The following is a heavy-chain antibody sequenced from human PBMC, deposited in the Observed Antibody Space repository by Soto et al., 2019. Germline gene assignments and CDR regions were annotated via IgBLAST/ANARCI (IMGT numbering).Heavy chain of an antibody. D-gene: IGHD3-3*01. Sequence: QVQLQESGPGLVQTSQTLSLTCTVSGGSLSSDDYYWTWVRQPPGKGLEWIGNIHDTATTSYNPSLKSRLILSVDTSSNQFSLRLKSVTATDTAVYFCASQYYDFSSGALDFWGQGILVPVSS. J-gene: IGHJ4*02. CDR2: IHDTATT. V-gene: IGHV4-30-4*01. CDR3: ASQYYDFSSGALDF. CDR1: GGSLSSDDYY.